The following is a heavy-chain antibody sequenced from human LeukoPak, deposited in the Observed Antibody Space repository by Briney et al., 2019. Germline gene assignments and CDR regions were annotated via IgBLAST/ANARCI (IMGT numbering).Heavy chain of an antibody. CDR2: IKQDGSEK. CDR3: ARDWPVDGSGKLY. CDR1: GFTFSSYW. Sequence: PGGSLRLSCAASGFTFSSYWMSWVRQAPGKGLEWVANIKQDGSEKYYVDSVKGRFTISRDNAKNSLYLQMNSLRAEDTAVYYCARDWPVDGSGKLYWGQGTLVTVSS. J-gene: IGHJ4*02. D-gene: IGHD3-10*01. V-gene: IGHV3-7*01.